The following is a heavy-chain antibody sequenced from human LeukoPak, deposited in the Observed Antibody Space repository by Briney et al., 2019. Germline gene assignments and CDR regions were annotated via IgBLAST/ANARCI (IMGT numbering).Heavy chain of an antibody. CDR3: ARDEDYRLLYQPDY. D-gene: IGHD2-2*02. CDR2: ISDDGVTE. CDR1: GFTFSSYG. V-gene: IGHV3-30*03. Sequence: PGGSLRLSCAASGFTFSSYGMHWVRQAPGKGLEWIGVISDDGVTEDYVDSVRGRFSISRDSSINTAFLQMNSLRHEDTAVYFCARDEDYRLLYQPDYWGQGTLVTVSS. J-gene: IGHJ4*02.